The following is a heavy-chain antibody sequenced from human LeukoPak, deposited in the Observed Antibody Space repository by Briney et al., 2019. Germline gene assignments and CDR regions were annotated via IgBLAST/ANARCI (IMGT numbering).Heavy chain of an antibody. Sequence: GGSLRLSCVVSGFTFNRCWMNWVRQAPGKGLEWVAHINPDGRDTYYVDSVKGLFTISRDNAENSMYLQMNSLRGEDTAVYYCTSWGDTTAEYFQRWGQGTLVTVSS. V-gene: IGHV3-7*01. D-gene: IGHD2-21*02. CDR1: GFTFNRCW. J-gene: IGHJ1*01. CDR2: INPDGRDT. CDR3: TSWGDTTAEYFQR.